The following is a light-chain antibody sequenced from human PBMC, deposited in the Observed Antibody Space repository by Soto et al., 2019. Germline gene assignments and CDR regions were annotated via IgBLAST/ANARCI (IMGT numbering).Light chain of an antibody. Sequence: EIVLTQSPGTLSLSPGERATLSCMASQTISSSFLAWYQQKPGQAPRLLIYRASRRAPGIPDRFSGSGSWTDFTLTISRLEPEDFAVYYCHQFGSSPLDTFGTGTKVEIK. J-gene: IGKJ3*01. CDR2: RAS. CDR1: QTISSSF. CDR3: HQFGSSPLDT. V-gene: IGKV3-20*01.